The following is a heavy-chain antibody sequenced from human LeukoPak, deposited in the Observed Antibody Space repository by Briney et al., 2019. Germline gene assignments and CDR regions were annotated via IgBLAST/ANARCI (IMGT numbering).Heavy chain of an antibody. CDR1: GFTFSSSW. V-gene: IGHV3-7*01. D-gene: IGHD6-19*01. CDR2: IKQDGSEK. J-gene: IGHJ4*02. Sequence: GGSLRLSCAASGFTFSSSWMSWVRQAPGKGLEWVVYIKQDGSEKYYVDSVKGRFTISRDNAKNSLYLQMNSLRAEDTAVYYCGRERAVADWGQETLVTVSS. CDR3: GRERAVAD.